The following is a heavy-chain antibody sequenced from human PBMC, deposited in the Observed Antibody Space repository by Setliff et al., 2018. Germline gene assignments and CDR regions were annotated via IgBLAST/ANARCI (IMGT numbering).Heavy chain of an antibody. D-gene: IGHD3-3*01. CDR1: EFIFTNYW. V-gene: IGHV3-7*01. CDR3: ARVFTILGVGAYYFDS. J-gene: IGHJ4*02. CDR2: INQDGSEI. Sequence: GGSLRLSCAASEFIFTNYWMSWVRQAPGKGLEWVANINQDGSEIYSVDSVKGRFTFSRDNAKNSLYLQMNSLRAEDAAVYYCARVFTILGVGAYYFDSWGQGTLVTVSS.